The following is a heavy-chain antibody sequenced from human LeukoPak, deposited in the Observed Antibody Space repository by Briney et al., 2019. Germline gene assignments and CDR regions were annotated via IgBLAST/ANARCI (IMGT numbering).Heavy chain of an antibody. D-gene: IGHD6-13*01. CDR2: FDPEDGET. Sequence: ASVKVSCKVSGYTLTELSMHWVRQAPGKGLEWMGGFDPEDGETIYAQKFQGRVTMTEDTSTDTAYMELSSLRSEDTAVYYCARGREVYSNHRNAFDIWGQGTMVTVSS. J-gene: IGHJ3*02. V-gene: IGHV1-24*01. CDR1: GYTLTELS. CDR3: ARGREVYSNHRNAFDI.